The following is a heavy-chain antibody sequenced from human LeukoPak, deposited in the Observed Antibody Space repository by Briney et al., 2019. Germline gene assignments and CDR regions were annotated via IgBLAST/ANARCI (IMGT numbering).Heavy chain of an antibody. CDR1: GFTFSSYW. V-gene: IGHV3-7*01. J-gene: IGHJ6*03. D-gene: IGHD1-7*01. CDR3: ARTNSQARDYYYYMDV. CDR2: INQDGNEK. Sequence: PGGSLRLSCAASGFTFSSYWMSWVRQAPGQGLEWVANINQDGNEKYYVDSVKGRFTMSRDNAKNSLYLQMNSLRADDTAVYYCARTNSQARDYYYYMDVWGKGTTVTVSS.